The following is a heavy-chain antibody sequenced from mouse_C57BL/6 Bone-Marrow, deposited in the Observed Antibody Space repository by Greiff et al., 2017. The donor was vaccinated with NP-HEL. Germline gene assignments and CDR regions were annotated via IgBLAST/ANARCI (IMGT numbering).Heavy chain of an antibody. D-gene: IGHD1-1*01. J-gene: IGHJ1*03. CDR2: ISYSGST. CDR3: ARCITTVVAGNWYFDV. CDR1: GYSITSDY. V-gene: IGHV3-8*01. Sequence: EVQLVESGPGLAKPSQTLSLTCSVTGYSITSDYWNWIRKFPGNKLEYMGYISYSGSTCYNPSLKSRISITRDTSKNQYYLQLNSVTTEDTATYYCARCITTVVAGNWYFDVWGTGTTVTVSS.